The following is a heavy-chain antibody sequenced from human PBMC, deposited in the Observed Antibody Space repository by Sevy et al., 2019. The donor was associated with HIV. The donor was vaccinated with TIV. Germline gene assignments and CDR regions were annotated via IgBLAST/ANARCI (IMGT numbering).Heavy chain of an antibody. CDR3: ARENTMIEEPGWFDP. Sequence: EGSLRLSCAASGFTFSDYYMSWIRQAPGKGLEWVSYISRSGSTINYADSVKGRFTISRDNAKNSLYLQINSLRAEDTAVYYCARENTMIEEPGWFDPWGQRTLVTVSS. V-gene: IGHV3-11*01. J-gene: IGHJ5*02. CDR2: ISRSGSTI. D-gene: IGHD3-22*01. CDR1: GFTFSDYY.